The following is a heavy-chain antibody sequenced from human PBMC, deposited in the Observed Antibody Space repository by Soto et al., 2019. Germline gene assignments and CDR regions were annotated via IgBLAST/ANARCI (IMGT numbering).Heavy chain of an antibody. J-gene: IGHJ5*02. CDR2: FDPEDGET. V-gene: IGHV1-24*01. D-gene: IGHD1-7*01. CDR1: GYTLTELS. Sequence: GASVKVSCKASGYTLTELSMHWVRQAPGKGLEWMGGFDPEDGETIYAQKFQGRVTMTEDTSTDTAYMELSSLRSEDTAVYYCATDFRLELSGESYWFDPWGQGTLVTVSS. CDR3: ATDFRLELSGESYWFDP.